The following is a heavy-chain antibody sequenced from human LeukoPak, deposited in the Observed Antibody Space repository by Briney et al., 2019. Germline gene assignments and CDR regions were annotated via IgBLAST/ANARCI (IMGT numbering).Heavy chain of an antibody. CDR3: VREGRGRSGTNAYDI. V-gene: IGHV3-13*01. J-gene: IGHJ3*02. D-gene: IGHD6-19*01. Sequence: GGSLRLSCASSGFSFSRYEMHWVRHGTGKRLEWVSAIGTSGDTFYAGSVKGRFTISRENAEDSLYLQMNSLSAGDTAVYYCVREGRGRSGTNAYDIWGQGTVVSVST. CDR2: IGTSGDT. CDR1: GFSFSRYE.